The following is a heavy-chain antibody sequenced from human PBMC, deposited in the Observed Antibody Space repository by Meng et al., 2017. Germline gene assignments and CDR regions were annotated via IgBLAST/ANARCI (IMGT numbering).Heavy chain of an antibody. CDR2: IRKDGSEK. J-gene: IGHJ4*02. Sequence: GESLKISCAASGFSFSSNWMSWVRQAPGKGLEWVANIRKDGSEKHYVDSVKGRFTISRDNAKNSLYLQMNSLRAADTSLYDCARSIAAAFDYWGQGTLVTVSS. CDR3: ARSIAAAFDY. CDR1: GFSFSSNW. V-gene: IGHV3-7*01. D-gene: IGHD6-13*01.